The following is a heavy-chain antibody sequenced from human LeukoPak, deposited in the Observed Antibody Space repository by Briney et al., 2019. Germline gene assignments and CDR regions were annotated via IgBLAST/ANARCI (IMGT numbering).Heavy chain of an antibody. J-gene: IGHJ4*02. CDR2: ISAYNGNT. CDR3: ARGYRSKVVPAAPTVY. CDR1: GYTFTSYG. Sequence: ASVKVSCKASGYTFTSYGISWVRQAPGQGLEWMGWISAYNGNTNYAQKLQGRVTMTTDTSTSTAYMELRSLRSDDTAVYYCARGYRSKVVPAAPTVYWGQGTLVTVSS. V-gene: IGHV1-18*01. D-gene: IGHD2-2*01.